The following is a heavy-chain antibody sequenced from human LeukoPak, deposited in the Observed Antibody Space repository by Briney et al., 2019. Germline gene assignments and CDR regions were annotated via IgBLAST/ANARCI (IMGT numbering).Heavy chain of an antibody. CDR1: GFTFGNYN. D-gene: IGHD3-3*01. CDR2: ISRSSSSI. CDR3: ARGTGRFMFDI. Sequence: PGGSLRLSCAASGFTFGNYNMNWVRQAPGKGLEWVSSISRSSSSIYYADSVKGRFTISRDNAKNSLYLQMNSLRAEDTAVYYCARGTGRFMFDIWGQGTMVTVSS. J-gene: IGHJ3*02. V-gene: IGHV3-21*01.